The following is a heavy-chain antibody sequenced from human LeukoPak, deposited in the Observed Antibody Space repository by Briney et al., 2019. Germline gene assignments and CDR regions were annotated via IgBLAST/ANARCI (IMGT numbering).Heavy chain of an antibody. V-gene: IGHV3-53*01. D-gene: IGHD6-19*01. CDR2: IYSGGYT. CDR1: GFSVSDKH. Sequence: GGSLRLSCAASGFSVSDKHMSWVRQAPGKGLEWVSVIYSGGYTYYADSVKGRLTISRDNSKNTLYLQMNSLRAEDTAVYYCARVTSGWNNFDYWGQGTLVTVSS. CDR3: ARVTSGWNNFDY. J-gene: IGHJ4*02.